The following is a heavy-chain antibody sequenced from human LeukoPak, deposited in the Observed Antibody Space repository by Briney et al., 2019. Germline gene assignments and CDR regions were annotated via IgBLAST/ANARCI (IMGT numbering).Heavy chain of an antibody. CDR2: IKSKTDGGTT. CDR1: GFTFSNAW. D-gene: IGHD6-13*01. V-gene: IGHV3-15*01. CDR3: TTDAGYSSRWYNY. Sequence: GGSLRLSCAASGFTFSNAWMSWVRQAPGKGLEWVGRIKSKTDGGTTDYAAPVKDRFSISRDDSRNMLYLQMNSLKTEDTAVYYCTTDAGYSSRWYNYWGQGTLVTVAS. J-gene: IGHJ4*02.